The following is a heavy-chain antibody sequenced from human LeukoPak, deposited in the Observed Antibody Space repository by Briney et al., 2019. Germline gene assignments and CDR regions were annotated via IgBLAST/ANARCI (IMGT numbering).Heavy chain of an antibody. CDR3: ARVEEGNPFPEEKVATIECVDY. Sequence: ASVTVSCKASGYTFTSYGISWVRQAPGQGLEWMGWISAYNGNTNYAQKLQGRVTMTTDTSTSTAYMELRSLRSDDTAVYYCARVEEGNPFPEEKVATIECVDYWGQGTLVTVSS. CDR1: GYTFTSYG. CDR2: ISAYNGNT. D-gene: IGHD5-12*01. J-gene: IGHJ4*02. V-gene: IGHV1-18*01.